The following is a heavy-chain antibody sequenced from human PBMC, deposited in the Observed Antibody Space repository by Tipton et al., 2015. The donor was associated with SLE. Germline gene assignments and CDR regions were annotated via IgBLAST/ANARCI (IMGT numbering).Heavy chain of an antibody. CDR1: GFTFSSYW. CDR3: ARDLDFWSGYNDAFDI. D-gene: IGHD3-3*01. V-gene: IGHV3-7*03. CDR2: IKQDGSGK. J-gene: IGHJ3*02. Sequence: GSLRLSCAASGFTFSSYWMSWVRQAPGKGLEWVANIKQDGSGKYYVDSVKGRFTISRDNAKNSLYLQMNSLRAEDTAVYYCARDLDFWSGYNDAFDIWGQGTMVTVSS.